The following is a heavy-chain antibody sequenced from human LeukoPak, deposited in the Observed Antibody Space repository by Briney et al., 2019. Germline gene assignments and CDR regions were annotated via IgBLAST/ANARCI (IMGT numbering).Heavy chain of an antibody. CDR2: IFYLGST. Sequence: PSETLSLTCTVSGGSISSGNFYWSWIRQPPGKGLEWIGYIFYLGSTNYNPSLKSRVTISVDTSKNQFSLKLSSVTAADTAVYYCASRPWTYYYDSSGYYFDYWGQGTLVTVSS. D-gene: IGHD3-22*01. V-gene: IGHV4-30-4*01. CDR3: ASRPWTYYYDSSGYYFDY. CDR1: GGSISSGNFY. J-gene: IGHJ4*02.